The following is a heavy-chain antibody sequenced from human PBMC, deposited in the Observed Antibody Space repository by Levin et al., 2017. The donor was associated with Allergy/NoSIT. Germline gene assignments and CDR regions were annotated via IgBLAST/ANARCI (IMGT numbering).Heavy chain of an antibody. V-gene: IGHV3-7*04. CDR3: TREQYGSGQDY. CDR2: IEQDGSEK. CDR1: GFTFSRFW. J-gene: IGHJ4*02. Sequence: GGSLRLSCAASGFTFSRFWMSWVRQAPGKGLEWVANIEQDGSEKYYVDSVKGRFTISRDNAKNSLYLQMNSLRAEDTAVYFCTREQYGSGQDYWGQGTLLTASS. D-gene: IGHD3-10*01.